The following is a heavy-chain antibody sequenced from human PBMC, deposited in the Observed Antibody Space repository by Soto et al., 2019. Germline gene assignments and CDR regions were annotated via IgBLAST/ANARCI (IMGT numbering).Heavy chain of an antibody. CDR3: AHSPWGSAPDY. Sequence: QITLKESGPTLVKPTETLTLTCTVPGFPLSARGVCVAWIRHPPEKALEWLAVIYWNDDKRYSPSLKSRLTITKDTSKHQVVLTMTNTDPVDTAKYYCAHSPWGSAPDYWGHGTLVTVSS. J-gene: IGHJ4*01. CDR1: GFPLSARGVC. V-gene: IGHV2-5*01. D-gene: IGHD3-16*01. CDR2: IYWNDDK.